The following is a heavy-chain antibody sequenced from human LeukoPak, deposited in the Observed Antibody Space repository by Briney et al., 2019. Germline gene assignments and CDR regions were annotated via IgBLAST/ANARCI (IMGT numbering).Heavy chain of an antibody. Sequence: SGTLPLTCAVYGGSFSGYYWSWIRQPPGKGLEWVGEINHSGSTNYNPSLKSRVTISVDTSKNQISLKLSSVTAADTAVYYCARTGWGLRPWKIYTYYIAYWGQGTLVTVPS. CDR1: GGSFSGYY. J-gene: IGHJ4*02. CDR3: ARTGWGLRPWKIYTYYIAY. D-gene: IGHD2-21*02. V-gene: IGHV4-34*01. CDR2: INHSGST.